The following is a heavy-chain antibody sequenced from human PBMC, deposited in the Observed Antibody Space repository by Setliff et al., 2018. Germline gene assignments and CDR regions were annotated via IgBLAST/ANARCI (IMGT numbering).Heavy chain of an antibody. D-gene: IGHD6-25*01. CDR2: IDLDGIGK. CDR1: EFTFNKYW. J-gene: IGHJ5*02. Sequence: GGSLRLSCAASEFTFNKYWMTWVRQAPGKGLEWVANIDLDGIGKYYIDSVRGRFTISRDNAQKTLYLHMNNLRADDTAVFYCVPGRGSWGQGALVTVSS. V-gene: IGHV3-7*01. CDR3: VPGRGS.